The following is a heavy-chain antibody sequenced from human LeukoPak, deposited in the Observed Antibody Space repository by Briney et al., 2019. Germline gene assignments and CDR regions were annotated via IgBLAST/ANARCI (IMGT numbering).Heavy chain of an antibody. J-gene: IGHJ4*02. Sequence: GGSLRLSCAASGFTFRDYYMSWIRQAPGKGLEWVSYITSGGTTIYYTDSVRGRFTISRDNAKNSLYLQMNSLRAEDTAVYYCANSRVLRFLEWLLSNWGQGTLVTVSS. CDR3: ANSRVLRFLEWLLSN. CDR1: GFTFRDYY. V-gene: IGHV3-11*01. D-gene: IGHD3-3*01. CDR2: ITSGGTTI.